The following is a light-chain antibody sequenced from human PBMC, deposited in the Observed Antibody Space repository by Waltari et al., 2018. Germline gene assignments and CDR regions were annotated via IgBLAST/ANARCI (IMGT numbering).Light chain of an antibody. J-gene: IGLJ2*01. V-gene: IGLV2-8*01. Sequence: QSALTQPPSASGSPGQSLTTSCTGTSSDVGGYHYVSWYQQHPGKAPKLMIYEVNKRPSGVPDRFSGSKSGNAASLTVSGLQAEDEADYYYSSFAGGYDFKVVFGGGTKLTVL. CDR3: SSFAGGYDFKVV. CDR1: SSDVGGYHY. CDR2: EVN.